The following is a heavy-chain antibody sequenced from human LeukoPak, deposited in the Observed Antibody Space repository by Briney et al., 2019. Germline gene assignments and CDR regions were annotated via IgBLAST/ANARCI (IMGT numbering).Heavy chain of an antibody. CDR2: ISAYNGNT. J-gene: IGHJ4*02. D-gene: IGHD2-2*01. V-gene: IGHV1-18*01. CDR3: ARDHFYCSSTTCYGETIDY. Sequence: ASVKVSCKASGYTFTNYGITWVRQAPGQGLEWMGWISAYNGNTNYAQKLQGRVTMTTDTSTSTAYMEPRSLRSDDTAVFNCARDHFYCSSTTCYGETIDYWGQGTLVTVSS. CDR1: GYTFTNYG.